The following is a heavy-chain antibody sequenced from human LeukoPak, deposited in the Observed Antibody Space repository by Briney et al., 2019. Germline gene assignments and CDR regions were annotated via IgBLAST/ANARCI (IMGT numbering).Heavy chain of an antibody. D-gene: IGHD5-18*01. Sequence: GGSLTLSCAASGFTFSSYAMSWVRQAPGKGLEWVSAISDSGGSTYYADSVKGRFTISRDNAKNSLYLQMNSLRAEDTAVYYCAKAYVDTTYFDSWGQGTLVTVSS. CDR3: AKAYVDTTYFDS. CDR1: GFTFSSYA. CDR2: ISDSGGST. V-gene: IGHV3-23*01. J-gene: IGHJ4*02.